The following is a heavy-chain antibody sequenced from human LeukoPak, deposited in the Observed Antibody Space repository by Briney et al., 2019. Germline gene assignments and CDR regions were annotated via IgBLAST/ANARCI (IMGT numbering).Heavy chain of an antibody. J-gene: IGHJ4*02. CDR2: IIPIFGTA. D-gene: IGHD2-21*02. Sequence: SVKVSCKASGGTFSSYAISWVRQAPGQGLEWMGGIIPIFGTANYAQKFQGRATITADESTSTAYMELSSLRSEDTAVYYCARAAYCGGDCYSFDYWGQGTLVTVSS. CDR1: GGTFSSYA. CDR3: ARAAYCGGDCYSFDY. V-gene: IGHV1-69*13.